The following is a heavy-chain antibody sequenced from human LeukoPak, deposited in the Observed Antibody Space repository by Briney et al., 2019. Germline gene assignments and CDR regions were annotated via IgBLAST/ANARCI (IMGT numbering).Heavy chain of an antibody. CDR1: GGSMSNHY. CDR2: VYYRGST. Sequence: SETLSLTCTVSGGSMSNHYWTWIRQPPGKGLEWLGYVYYRGSTNYNPSLKSRVTISVDTSENQFSLKLSSVTAADTAVYYCARVAYYYDTATYYNPAHLDFWGQGALVTVSS. J-gene: IGHJ4*02. D-gene: IGHD3-10*01. CDR3: ARVAYYYDTATYYNPAHLDF. V-gene: IGHV4-59*11.